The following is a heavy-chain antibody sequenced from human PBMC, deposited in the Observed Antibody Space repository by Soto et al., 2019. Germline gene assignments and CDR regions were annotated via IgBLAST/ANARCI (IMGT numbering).Heavy chain of an antibody. CDR1: GGTFSSYA. J-gene: IGHJ6*02. Sequence: QVQLVQSGAEVKKPGSSVKVSCRASGGTFSSYAVSWVRQAPGQGLEWMGVIIPLLNTPKYVQKFQGRVTITADASATTASMELSSLRSEDTAVYYCARESSSPNYYYYGMDVWGQGTTVTVSS. V-gene: IGHV1-69*01. CDR2: IIPLLNTP. D-gene: IGHD6-6*01. CDR3: ARESSSPNYYYYGMDV.